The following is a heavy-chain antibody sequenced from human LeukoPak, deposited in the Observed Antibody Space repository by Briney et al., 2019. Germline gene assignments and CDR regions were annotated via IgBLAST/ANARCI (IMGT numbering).Heavy chain of an antibody. D-gene: IGHD5-18*01. J-gene: IGHJ4*02. CDR1: GFTFSSYG. CDR3: AKDIRFRVYSYGLDY. Sequence: GGSLRLSCAASGFTFSSYGMHWVRQAPGKGLEWVAYIRHDGNNEDYADSVKGRFTISRDNAKNSLYLQMNSLRAEDMALYYCAKDIRFRVYSYGLDYWGQGTLVTVSS. V-gene: IGHV3-30*02. CDR2: IRHDGNNE.